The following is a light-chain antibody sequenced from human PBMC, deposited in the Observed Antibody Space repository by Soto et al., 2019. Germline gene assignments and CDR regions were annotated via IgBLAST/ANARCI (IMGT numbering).Light chain of an antibody. V-gene: IGLV1-40*01. CDR3: QSSDSSLTDSWV. CDR1: SSNIGAGYD. J-gene: IGLJ3*02. Sequence: QSALTQPPSVSGAPGQRVTISCTGSSSNIGAGYDVHWYQHLPGTAPKLLIYGNNNRPSGVPDRFSGSKSGASASLAITGLQAEDEADYYCQSSDSSLTDSWVFGGGTQLTVL. CDR2: GNN.